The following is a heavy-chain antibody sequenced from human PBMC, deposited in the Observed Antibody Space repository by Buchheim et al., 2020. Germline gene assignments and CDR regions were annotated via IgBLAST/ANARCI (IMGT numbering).Heavy chain of an antibody. J-gene: IGHJ6*02. CDR2: IIPIFGTA. CDR1: GGTFSSYA. V-gene: IGHV1-69*01. CDR3: ASHQGTIAAAGTGGMDV. D-gene: IGHD6-13*01. Sequence: QVQLVQSGAEVKKPGSSVKVSCKASGGTFSSYAISWVRQATGQGLEWMGGIIPIFGTANYAQKFQGRVTMTGNDSTSTAYMELCSLRSEDTAVYYCASHQGTIAAAGTGGMDVWGQGTT.